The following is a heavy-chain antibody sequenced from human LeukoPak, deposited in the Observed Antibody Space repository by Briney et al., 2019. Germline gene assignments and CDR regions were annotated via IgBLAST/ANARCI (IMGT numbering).Heavy chain of an antibody. D-gene: IGHD6-13*01. J-gene: IGHJ6*03. CDR1: GYTFTSYG. Sequence: VASVKVSCKASGYTFTSYGISWVRQAPGQGLEWMGWISAYNGNTNYAQKLQGRVTMTTDTSTSTAYMELRSLRSDDTAVYYCASTAGTDYYYYMDVWGKGTTVTVSS. V-gene: IGHV1-18*01. CDR3: ASTAGTDYYYYMDV. CDR2: ISAYNGNT.